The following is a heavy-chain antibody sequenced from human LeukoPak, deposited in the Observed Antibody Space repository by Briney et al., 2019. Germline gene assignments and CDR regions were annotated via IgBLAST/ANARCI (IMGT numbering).Heavy chain of an antibody. J-gene: IGHJ3*02. CDR1: GYTFTSYD. D-gene: IGHD2-15*01. V-gene: IGHV1-8*01. CDR3: ARVGPGEAFDI. CDR2: MNPNSGNT. Sequence: ASVKVSCKASGYTFTSYDINWVRQATGQGLEWMGWMNPNSGNTGYAQKFQGRVTITRDTSASTAYMELSSLRSEDTTVYYCARVGPGEAFDIWGQGTMVTVSS.